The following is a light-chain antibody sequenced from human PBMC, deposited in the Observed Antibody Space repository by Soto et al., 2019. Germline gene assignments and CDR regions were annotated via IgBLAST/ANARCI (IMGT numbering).Light chain of an antibody. J-gene: IGKJ2*03. V-gene: IGKV1D-16*01. CDR3: QQYNNYLYS. CDR2: ATS. CDR1: QGISIW. Sequence: DTQMTQSPSSVSAAVGDTVTMTCRPSQGISIWLAWYQLKPGQAPKLLIYATSRVHGVPSRFAGSGSETDFTLTISSLQPDDFATYYCQQYNNYLYSFGQGTKLEIK.